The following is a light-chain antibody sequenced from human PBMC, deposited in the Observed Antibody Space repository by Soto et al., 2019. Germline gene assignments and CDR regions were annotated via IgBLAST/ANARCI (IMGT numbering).Light chain of an antibody. CDR3: QQRSNWPLP. Sequence: EIVLTQSPATLSLSPGERATLSCRASQSVSSYFAWYQQKPGQAPRLLIYDASNRATGIPARFSGSGSGTDFTLTISSLEPEDFAVYYCQQRSNWPLPFGQGIKVEIK. V-gene: IGKV3-11*01. CDR1: QSVSSY. J-gene: IGKJ1*01. CDR2: DAS.